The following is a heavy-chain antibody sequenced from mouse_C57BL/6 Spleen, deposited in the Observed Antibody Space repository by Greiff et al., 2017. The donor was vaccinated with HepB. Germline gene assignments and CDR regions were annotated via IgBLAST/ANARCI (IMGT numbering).Heavy chain of an antibody. Sequence: EVQVVESGGGLVQPGGSLSLSCAASGFTFTDYYMSWVRQPPGKALEWLGFIRNKANGYTTEYSASVKGRFTISRDNSQSILYLQMNALRAEDSATYYGARYAGTGGYFDYWGQGTTLTVSS. D-gene: IGHD4-1*01. J-gene: IGHJ2*01. CDR2: IRNKANGYTT. CDR1: GFTFTDYY. V-gene: IGHV7-3*01. CDR3: ARYAGTGGYFDY.